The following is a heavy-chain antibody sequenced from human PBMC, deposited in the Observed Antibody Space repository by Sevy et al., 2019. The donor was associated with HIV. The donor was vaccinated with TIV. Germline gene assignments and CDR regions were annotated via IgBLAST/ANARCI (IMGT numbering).Heavy chain of an antibody. D-gene: IGHD1-26*01. J-gene: IGHJ4*02. CDR2: IYYTGHI. CDR3: AGGNAWGRGYS. CDR1: GGSITSLY. Sequence: SETLSLTCTVSGGSITSLYWNWIRQPPGKGLEWIANIYYTGHINYNPSLKSRVTLSLDTSKNQFSLRLSSVTAADTAMYYCAGGNAWGRGYSWGQGTLVTVSS. V-gene: IGHV4-59*08.